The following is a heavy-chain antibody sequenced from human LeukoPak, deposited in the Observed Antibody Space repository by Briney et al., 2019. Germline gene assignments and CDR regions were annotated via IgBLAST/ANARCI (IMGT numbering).Heavy chain of an antibody. CDR1: GFTCDNFA. Sequence: GGCLSLSCAPSGFTCDNFAIQWVRPGPGGGLELGSGISWNSGSLGYAASVKGRFTISRENAKSSLYLQMNSLRAEDTALYYCAKGMGERWPRPLDYWRRGSLVTVSS. V-gene: IGHV3-9*01. D-gene: IGHD3-16*01. J-gene: IGHJ4*02. CDR3: AKGMGERWPRPLDY. CDR2: ISWNSGSL.